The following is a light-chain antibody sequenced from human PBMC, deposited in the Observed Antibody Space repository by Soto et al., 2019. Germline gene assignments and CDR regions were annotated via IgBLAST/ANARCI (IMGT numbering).Light chain of an antibody. J-gene: IGLJ2*01. V-gene: IGLV2-14*01. CDR2: DVS. CDR1: SRDVGGYNY. CDR3: SSYTSSSTLGV. Sequence: QSALTQPASVSGSPGQSITISCTGTSRDVGGYNYVSWYQQHPGKAPQLMIYDVSNRPSGVSNRFSGSKSGNTASLTISGLQAEDEADYYCSSYTSSSTLGVFGGGTKLTVL.